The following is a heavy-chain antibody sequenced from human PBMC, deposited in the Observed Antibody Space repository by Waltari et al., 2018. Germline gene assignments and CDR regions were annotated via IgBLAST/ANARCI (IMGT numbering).Heavy chain of an antibody. CDR1: GGTFSSYA. Sequence: QVQLVQSGAEVKKPGSSVKVSCKASGGTFSSYAISWVRQAPGQGLGWMGGSIPNCGTATYAQKFQGRVTITADESTSTAYMELSSLRSEDTAVYYCARRYCSGGSCYLDAFDIWGQGTMVTVSS. CDR2: SIPNCGTA. CDR3: ARRYCSGGSCYLDAFDI. V-gene: IGHV1-69*12. J-gene: IGHJ3*02. D-gene: IGHD2-15*01.